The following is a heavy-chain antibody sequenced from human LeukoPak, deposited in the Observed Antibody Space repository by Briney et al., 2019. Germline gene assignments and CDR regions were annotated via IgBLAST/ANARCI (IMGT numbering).Heavy chain of an antibody. D-gene: IGHD6-19*01. Sequence: GGSLRLSCAASGFTFSTYAITWVRQGPGKRLEWVSAIRPDGDRAYYATSVRGRFTISRDNSKDTVYLQINGLRVEDTAVYYCAREQSGTRGWYTVDYWGQGTLVTVSS. CDR1: GFTFSTYA. V-gene: IGHV3-23*01. J-gene: IGHJ4*02. CDR3: AREQSGTRGWYTVDY. CDR2: IRPDGDRA.